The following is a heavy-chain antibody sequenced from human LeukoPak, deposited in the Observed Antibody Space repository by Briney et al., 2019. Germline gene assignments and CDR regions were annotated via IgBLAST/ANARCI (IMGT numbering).Heavy chain of an antibody. CDR3: ARMGMDPAMITSFFDY. CDR2: IHPSGGST. V-gene: IGHV1-46*01. J-gene: IGHJ4*02. CDR1: GYTFTSNY. Sequence: GASVKVSCKASGYTFTSNYMHWVRQAPGQGLEWMGVIHPSGGSTNYLQKFQGRLTVTSDTSTSTVYMELSGLRSDDTAVYYCARMGMDPAMITSFFDYWGQGTLVTVSS. D-gene: IGHD5-18*01.